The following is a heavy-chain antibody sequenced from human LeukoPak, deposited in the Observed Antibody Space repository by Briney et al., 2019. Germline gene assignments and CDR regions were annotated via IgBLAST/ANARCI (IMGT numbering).Heavy chain of an antibody. Sequence: SQTLSLTCTVSGGSISSGSYYWSWIRQPAGKGLEWIGRIYTSGSTNYNPSLKSRVTISVDTSKNQFSLKLSSVTAADTAVYYCARVDVDIVATITGFYYYYYMDVWGKGTTVTISS. CDR3: ARVDVDIVATITGFYYYYYMDV. CDR2: IYTSGST. CDR1: GGSISSGSYY. V-gene: IGHV4-61*02. J-gene: IGHJ6*03. D-gene: IGHD5-12*01.